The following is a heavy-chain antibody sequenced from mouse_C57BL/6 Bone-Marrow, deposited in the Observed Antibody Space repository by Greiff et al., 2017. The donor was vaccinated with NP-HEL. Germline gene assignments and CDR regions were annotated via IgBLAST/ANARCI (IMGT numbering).Heavy chain of an antibody. CDR2: IYPRSGNT. V-gene: IGHV1-81*01. J-gene: IGHJ3*01. Sequence: QVTLKVSGAELARPGASVKLSCKASGYTFTSYGISWVKQRTGQGLEWIGEIYPRSGNTYYNEKFKGKATLTADKSSSTAYMELRSLTSEDSAVYFCASHYGSSWGFAYWGQGTLVTVSA. CDR1: GYTFTSYG. CDR3: ASHYGSSWGFAY. D-gene: IGHD1-1*01.